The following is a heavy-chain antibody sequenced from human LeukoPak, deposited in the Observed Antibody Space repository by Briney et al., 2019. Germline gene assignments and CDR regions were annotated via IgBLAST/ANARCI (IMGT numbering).Heavy chain of an antibody. CDR1: AFTFSSYW. J-gene: IGHJ2*01. Sequence: GGSLRLSCAASAFTFSSYWMSWVRQAPGKGLEWVANIKEDGSDKNYVDSVKGRFTISRDNAKNTLYLQMNSLRAADTAVYYCTRWTDWYFDLWGRGTLVTVSS. CDR3: TRWTDWYFDL. V-gene: IGHV3-7*01. D-gene: IGHD2-21*02. CDR2: IKEDGSDK.